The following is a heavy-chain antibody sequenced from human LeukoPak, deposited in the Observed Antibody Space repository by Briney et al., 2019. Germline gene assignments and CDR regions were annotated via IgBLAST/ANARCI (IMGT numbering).Heavy chain of an antibody. V-gene: IGHV3-30*02. Sequence: GGSLRLSCAASGFTFSSYGMHWVRQAAGKGLEWVAFIRYDGSNKYYEDSVKGRFTISRDNSKNTLYLQMNSLRAEDTAVYYCEKDRSGYSYGYSDYWGQGTLVTVSS. CDR2: IRYDGSNK. J-gene: IGHJ4*02. CDR3: EKDRSGYSYGYSDY. CDR1: GFTFSSYG. D-gene: IGHD5-18*01.